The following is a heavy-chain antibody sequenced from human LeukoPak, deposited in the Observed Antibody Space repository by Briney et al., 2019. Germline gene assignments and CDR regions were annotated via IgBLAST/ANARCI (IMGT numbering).Heavy chain of an antibody. J-gene: IGHJ3*02. V-gene: IGHV3-48*04. Sequence: GGSLRLSCVASGFTFSSYSMNWVRQAPGKGLEWFSYISSSSSAIYYADSMKGRFTISRDNAKNSLYLQMNSLRAEDTAVYYCAREMRYCSSTSCYLDAFDIWGQGTMVTVSS. CDR1: GFTFSSYS. CDR2: ISSSSSAI. D-gene: IGHD2-2*01. CDR3: AREMRYCSSTSCYLDAFDI.